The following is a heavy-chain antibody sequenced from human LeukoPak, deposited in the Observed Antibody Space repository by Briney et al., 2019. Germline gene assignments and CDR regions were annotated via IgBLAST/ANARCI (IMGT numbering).Heavy chain of an antibody. Sequence: GGSLRLSCAASGFTLSSDAMRWVRQARGRGLEWVSAISGSGGSTYYADSVKGRFTISRDNSKNTLYLQMNSLRAEDTAVYYCAKTVGYYDIGAAFYIWGQGTMVTVSS. V-gene: IGHV3-23*01. J-gene: IGHJ3*02. CDR2: ISGSGGST. CDR1: GFTLSSDA. D-gene: IGHD3-9*01. CDR3: AKTVGYYDIGAAFYI.